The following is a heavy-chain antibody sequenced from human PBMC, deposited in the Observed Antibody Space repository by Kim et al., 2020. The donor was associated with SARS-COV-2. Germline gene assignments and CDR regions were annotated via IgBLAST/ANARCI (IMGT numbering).Heavy chain of an antibody. CDR2: ISWNSGSI. Sequence: GGSLRLSCAASGFTFDDYAMHWVRQAPGKGLEWVSGISWNSGSIGYADSVKGRFTISRDNAKNSLYLQMNSLRAEDTALYYCAKDIADGYNFFLDYWGQGTLVTVSS. D-gene: IGHD5-12*01. J-gene: IGHJ4*02. CDR3: AKDIADGYNFFLDY. V-gene: IGHV3-9*01. CDR1: GFTFDDYA.